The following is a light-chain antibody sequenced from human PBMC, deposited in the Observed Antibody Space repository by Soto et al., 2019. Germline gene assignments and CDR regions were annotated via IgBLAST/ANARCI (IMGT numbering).Light chain of an antibody. J-gene: IGKJ1*01. V-gene: IGKV3-15*01. CDR2: GAS. Sequence: EIEMTQSPGTLSVSPGDRATLSCRARQSVSSNLAWYQQQPGQAPSLLIYGASTRATGDPARLSGSGYVTEFTLTIISLQAEDFTVCYSQQYSDWNQTLGQWGKVYIK. CDR1: QSVSSN. CDR3: QQYSDWNQT.